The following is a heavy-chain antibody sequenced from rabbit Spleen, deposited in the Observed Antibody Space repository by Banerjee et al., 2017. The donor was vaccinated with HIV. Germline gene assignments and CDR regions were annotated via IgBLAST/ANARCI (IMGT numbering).Heavy chain of an antibody. CDR2: IYGGSSGST. Sequence: EQLEESGGGLVKPEGSLTLTCTASGFDFSSYHMCWVRQAPGKGLEWIACIYGGSSGSTYYASWAKGRFTISKTSSTTVTLQMTSLTAADTATYFCARDWAASNGSPFYFSLWGPGTLVTVS. CDR1: GFDFSSYH. D-gene: IGHD1-1*01. V-gene: IGHV1S45*01. CDR3: ARDWAASNGSPFYFSL. J-gene: IGHJ4*01.